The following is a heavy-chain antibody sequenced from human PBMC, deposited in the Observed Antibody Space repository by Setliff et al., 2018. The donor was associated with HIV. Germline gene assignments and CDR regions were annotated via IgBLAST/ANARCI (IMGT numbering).Heavy chain of an antibody. CDR3: AKGAGFYGDYTFDY. J-gene: IGHJ4*02. Sequence: PPRRVSGASISSHYWSWIRQSPGRELEWIGYIYPTGSTNYNPSLQSRVSISMDASKNKFSLKVTSVTSADTAVYYCAKGAGFYGDYTFDYWGQGHLVTVSS. V-gene: IGHV4-59*11. CDR1: GASISSHY. D-gene: IGHD4-17*01. CDR2: IYPTGST.